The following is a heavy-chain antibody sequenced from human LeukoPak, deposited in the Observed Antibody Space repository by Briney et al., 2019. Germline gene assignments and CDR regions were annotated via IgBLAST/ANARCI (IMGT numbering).Heavy chain of an antibody. J-gene: IGHJ4*02. D-gene: IGHD1-26*01. V-gene: IGHV1-24*01. CDR3: ARVSGSYAPFDY. CDR1: GYTLTELS. CDR2: FDPEDGET. Sequence: ASVKVSCKVSGYTLTELSMHWVRQAPGKGLEWMGGFDPEDGETIYAQKFQGRVTMTEDTSTDTAYMELSSLRSEDTAVYYCARVSGSYAPFDYWAREPWSPSPQ.